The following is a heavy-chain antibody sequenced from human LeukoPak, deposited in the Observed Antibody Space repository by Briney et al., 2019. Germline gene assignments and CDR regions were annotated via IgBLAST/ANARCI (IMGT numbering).Heavy chain of an antibody. J-gene: IGHJ4*02. Sequence: GGSLRLSCAASGFTFSSYGMSWVRQAPGKGLEWVSGISDRGGSTYYGDSVKGRFTISRDNSKNTLYLHMNSLIVEDTAVYYCARDRWGRLDYWGQGTLVTVSS. CDR2: ISDRGGST. CDR3: ARDRWGRLDY. CDR1: GFTFSSYG. V-gene: IGHV3-23*01. D-gene: IGHD3-16*01.